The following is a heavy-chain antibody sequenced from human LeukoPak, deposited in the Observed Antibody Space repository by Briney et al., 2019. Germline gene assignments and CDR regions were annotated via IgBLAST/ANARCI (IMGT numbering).Heavy chain of an antibody. J-gene: IGHJ3*02. CDR1: GFTFSNYAM. Sequence: PGGSLRLSCAASGFTFSNYAMRWVRQPPGKGLEWIGAIYHSGSTNYNPSLKSRVTISVDKSKNQFSLKLSSVTAADTAVYYCASRRPSYDSSGDDAFDIWGQGTMVTVSS. D-gene: IGHD3-22*01. CDR3: ASRRPSYDSSGDDAFDI. CDR2: IYHSGST. V-gene: IGHV4-4*02.